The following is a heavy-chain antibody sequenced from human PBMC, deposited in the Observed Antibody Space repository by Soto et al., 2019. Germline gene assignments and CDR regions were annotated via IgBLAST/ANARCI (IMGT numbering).Heavy chain of an antibody. CDR1: GFTFTSSA. Sequence: SVKVSCKASGFTFTSSAVQWVRQARGQRLEWIGWIVVGSGNTNYAQKFQERVTITRDMSTSTAYMELSSLRSEDTAVYYCAADPEYYYGMDVWGQGTTVTVSS. V-gene: IGHV1-58*01. CDR3: AADPEYYYGMDV. J-gene: IGHJ6*02. CDR2: IVVGSGNT.